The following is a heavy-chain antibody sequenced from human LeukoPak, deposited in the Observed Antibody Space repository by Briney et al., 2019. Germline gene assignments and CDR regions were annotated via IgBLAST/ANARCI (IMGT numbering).Heavy chain of an antibody. V-gene: IGHV4-38-2*02. Sequence: SETLSLTCAVSGYSISSGYYWAWIRQPPGKGLEWIGNIYHSGSTYYNPSLKSRVTISVDTSKNQFSLKLSSVTAADTAVYYCAREEENWFDPWGQGTLVTVSS. CDR3: AREEENWFDP. CDR1: GYSISSGYY. J-gene: IGHJ5*02. CDR2: IYHSGST.